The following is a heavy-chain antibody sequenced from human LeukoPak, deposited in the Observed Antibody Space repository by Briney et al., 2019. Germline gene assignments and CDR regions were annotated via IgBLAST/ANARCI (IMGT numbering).Heavy chain of an antibody. Sequence: PGGSLRLSCAASAFTFSSYAMSWVRQAPGKGLEWVSSITYSGGGTYYADSVKGRFTLSRDNSKNTLYLQMNSLRAEDTAVYYCAKARGVTTIGWGAFDIWGQGTMVTVSS. V-gene: IGHV3-23*01. CDR1: AFTFSSYA. CDR3: AKARGVTTIGWGAFDI. D-gene: IGHD5-12*01. CDR2: ITYSGGGT. J-gene: IGHJ3*02.